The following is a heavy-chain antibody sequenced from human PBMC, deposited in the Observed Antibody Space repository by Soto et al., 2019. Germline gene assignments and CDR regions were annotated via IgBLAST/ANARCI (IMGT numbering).Heavy chain of an antibody. CDR2: VISASGSV. Sequence: QVQVVQSGAEVKKPGSSVKISCKASGRIFSSFPTSWVRQVPGQGLEWMGGVISASGSVTYAPKYQGRVTMTVVNSAGIGYMELTSLSSEDTAIYYCVRVGSRDAYNSVLEQWGPGTMVTVAS. D-gene: IGHD1-1*01. CDR3: VRVGSRDAYNSVLEQ. V-gene: IGHV1-69*06. J-gene: IGHJ1*01. CDR1: GRIFSSFP.